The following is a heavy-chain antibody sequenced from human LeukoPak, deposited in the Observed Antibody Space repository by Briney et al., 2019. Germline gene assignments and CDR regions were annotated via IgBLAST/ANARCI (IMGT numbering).Heavy chain of an antibody. V-gene: IGHV4-59*01. Sequence: TSETLSVTCTVSGGSISRYYWSWIRQPPRKGLEWIGYIYYSGSTNYNPSLESRVAISVDTSKNQFSLNLNSVTAADTAVYYCARAPVGSCSGGRCFSGAFDIWGQGTAVTVSS. J-gene: IGHJ3*02. CDR1: GGSISRYY. CDR3: ARAPVGSCSGGRCFSGAFDI. D-gene: IGHD2-15*01. CDR2: IYYSGST.